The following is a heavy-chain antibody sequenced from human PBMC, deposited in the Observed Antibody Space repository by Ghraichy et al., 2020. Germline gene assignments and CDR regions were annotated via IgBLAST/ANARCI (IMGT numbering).Heavy chain of an antibody. D-gene: IGHD3-10*01. CDR1: GGSISNYY. Sequence: SQTLSLTCTVSGGSISNYYWSWIRQPAGKGLEWIGRIYTSGSANYNPSLKSRVSMSVDMSTNQFSLSLSSVTAADTAVYYCARNKDQGGVYYHHYMDVWGKGTTVTVSS. J-gene: IGHJ6*03. CDR2: IYTSGSA. CDR3: ARNKDQGGVYYHHYMDV. V-gene: IGHV4-4*07.